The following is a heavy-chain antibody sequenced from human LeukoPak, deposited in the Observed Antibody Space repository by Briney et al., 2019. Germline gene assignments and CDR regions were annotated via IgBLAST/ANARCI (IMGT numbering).Heavy chain of an antibody. D-gene: IGHD6-6*01. CDR3: ARDSSHYLGSSDY. V-gene: IGHV3-7*03. J-gene: IGHJ4*02. Sequence: PGGSLRLSCAASGFTFSSYAMTWVRQAPGKGLEWVANIKQDGSKKSYVDSVKGRFTISRDNIKNTLNLQMNSLRAEDTAIYYCARDSSHYLGSSDYWGQGTLVTVSS. CDR2: IKQDGSKK. CDR1: GFTFSSYA.